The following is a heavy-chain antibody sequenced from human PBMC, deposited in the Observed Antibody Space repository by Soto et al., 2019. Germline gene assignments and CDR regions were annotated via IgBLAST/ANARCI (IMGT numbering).Heavy chain of an antibody. Sequence: GSVKVSCKASGYTFTSYGISFVRQAPGQGLEWMGWISAYNGNTNYAQKLQGRVTMTTDTSTSTAYMELRSLRSDDTAVYYCARDRGGYDYGGYWGQGTMVTVSS. V-gene: IGHV1-18*04. D-gene: IGHD5-12*01. J-gene: IGHJ4*02. CDR1: GYTFTSYG. CDR3: ARDRGGYDYGGY. CDR2: ISAYNGNT.